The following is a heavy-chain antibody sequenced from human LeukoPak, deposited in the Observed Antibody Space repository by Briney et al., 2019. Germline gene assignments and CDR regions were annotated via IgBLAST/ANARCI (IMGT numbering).Heavy chain of an antibody. CDR2: IDNSGST. CDR3: ARRVVVVSAKYFDY. CDR1: GGSISSHY. Sequence: SETLSLTCTVSGGSISSHYWSWLRQPPGKGLEWIGYIDNSGSTNYNPSLKSRVTISVDTSKNQFSLKLSSVTAADTAVYYCARRVVVVSAKYFDYWGQGTLVTVSS. J-gene: IGHJ4*02. V-gene: IGHV4-59*11. D-gene: IGHD2-15*01.